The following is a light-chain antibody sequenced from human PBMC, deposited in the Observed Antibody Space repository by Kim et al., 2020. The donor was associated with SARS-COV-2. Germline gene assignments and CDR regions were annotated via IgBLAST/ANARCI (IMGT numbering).Light chain of an antibody. CDR2: DVS. J-gene: IGLJ1*01. V-gene: IGLV2-14*03. CDR1: SSDVGAYKY. CDR3: SSYTRGNTFV. Sequence: QSALTQPASVSGSLGQSITISCTGTSSDVGAYKYVAWYQQHPGKAPKFLIFDVSRRPSGVSNRFSGSKSGDTASLTISGLQAEDEADYYCSSYTRGNTFVFGTGTKVTVL.